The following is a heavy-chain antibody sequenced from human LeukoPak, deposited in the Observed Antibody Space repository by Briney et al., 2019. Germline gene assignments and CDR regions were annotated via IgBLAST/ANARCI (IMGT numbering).Heavy chain of an antibody. J-gene: IGHJ4*02. CDR2: INPSGGST. CDR1: GYTFTSYY. CDR3: ARIAETAMVMSGGNY. Sequence: ASVTVSCKASGYTFTSYYMHWVRQAPGQGLEWMGIINPSGGSTSYAQKFQGRVTMTRDTSTSTVYMELSSLRSEDTAVYYCARIAETAMVMSGGNYWGQGTLVTVSS. V-gene: IGHV1-46*01. D-gene: IGHD5-18*01.